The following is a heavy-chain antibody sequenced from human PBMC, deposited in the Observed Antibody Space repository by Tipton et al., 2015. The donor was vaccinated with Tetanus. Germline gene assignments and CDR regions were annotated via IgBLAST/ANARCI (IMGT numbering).Heavy chain of an antibody. CDR2: ISSSGRTI. D-gene: IGHD3-9*01. J-gene: IGHJ4*02. CDR3: ARVAPDFLTGSPDY. Sequence: SLRLSCAASGFTLSDYYMSWIRQAPGKGLEWVSYISSSGRTIYYTDSVKGRFTISRDNAKNSLFLQMNSLRAEDTAVYYCARVAPDFLTGSPDYWGQGTLVTVSS. V-gene: IGHV3-11*04. CDR1: GFTLSDYY.